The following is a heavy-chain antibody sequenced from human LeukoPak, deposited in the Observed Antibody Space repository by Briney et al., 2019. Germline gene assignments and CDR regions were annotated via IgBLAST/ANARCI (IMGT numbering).Heavy chain of an antibody. D-gene: IGHD6-13*01. V-gene: IGHV4-34*01. Sequence: SETLSLTCAVYGGSFSGYYWSWIRQPPGKGLEWIGEINHSGSTNYNPSLKSRVTISVDTSKNQFSLKLSSVTAVDTAVYYCATLGQQLDNDYWGQGTLVTVSS. CDR2: INHSGST. J-gene: IGHJ4*02. CDR3: ATLGQQLDNDY. CDR1: GGSFSGYY.